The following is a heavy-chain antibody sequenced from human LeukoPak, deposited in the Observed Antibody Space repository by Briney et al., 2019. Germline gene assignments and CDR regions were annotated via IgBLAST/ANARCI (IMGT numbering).Heavy chain of an antibody. V-gene: IGHV3-7*05. CDR2: IKQDGSEK. D-gene: IGHD5-18*01. CDR1: GFTFSGHR. CDR3: ARLGYSDPYYFDN. Sequence: GGSLRLSCEASGFTFSGHRMTWVRQSPGKGPEWVANIKQDGSEKYYLDSVKGRFTISRDNAKSSLYLQMTSLRVEDTAVYYCARLGYSDPYYFDNWGQGTLVTVSS. J-gene: IGHJ4*02.